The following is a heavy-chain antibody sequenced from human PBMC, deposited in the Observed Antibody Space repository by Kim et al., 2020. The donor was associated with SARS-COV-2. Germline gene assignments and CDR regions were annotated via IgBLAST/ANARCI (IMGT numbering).Heavy chain of an antibody. Sequence: GGSLRLSCAASGFIVSSNYLSWVRQAPGQGLEWVSVIYRGGSAYYADSMKGRFTISRDNSKNTLYLQMDSLRAEDTAVYFCARVSEDGSFDYWGQGTLVTVSS. D-gene: IGHD1-26*01. CDR2: IYRGGSA. CDR1: GFIVSSNY. J-gene: IGHJ4*02. CDR3: ARVSEDGSFDY. V-gene: IGHV3-53*01.